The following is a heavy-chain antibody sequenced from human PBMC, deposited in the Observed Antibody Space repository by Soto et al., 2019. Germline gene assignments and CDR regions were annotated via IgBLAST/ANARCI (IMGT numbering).Heavy chain of an antibody. J-gene: IGHJ2*01. CDR1: GYTFTSYG. V-gene: IGHV1-18*01. Sequence: QVQLVPSGAEVKKPGASVKVSCKASGYTFTSYGIRWVRQAPGQGLEWMGWISAYNGNTNYSQKLQGRVTMTTDTSKSTDYRELRSLRSDDTAVYYCARVWYVQWLPSSWWYFDLWGRGTLVTVSS. CDR2: ISAYNGNT. CDR3: ARVWYVQWLPSSWWYFDL. D-gene: IGHD6-19*01.